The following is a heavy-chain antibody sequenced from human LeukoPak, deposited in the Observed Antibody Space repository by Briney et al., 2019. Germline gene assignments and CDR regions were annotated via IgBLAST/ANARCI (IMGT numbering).Heavy chain of an antibody. CDR1: GGTFSSYA. CDR3: ARSQLERRELLHYYYYGMDV. J-gene: IGHJ6*04. Sequence: GASVKVSCKASGGTFSSYAISWVRQAPGQGLEWMGGIIPIFGTANYAQKFQGRVTITADESTSTAYMELSSLRSEDTAVYYCARSQLERRELLHYYYYGMDVWGKGTTVTVSS. D-gene: IGHD1-1*01. CDR2: IIPIFGTA. V-gene: IGHV1-69*01.